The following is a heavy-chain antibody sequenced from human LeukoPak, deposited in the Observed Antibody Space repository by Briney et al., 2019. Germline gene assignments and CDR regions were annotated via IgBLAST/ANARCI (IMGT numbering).Heavy chain of an antibody. J-gene: IGHJ6*02. Sequence: ASVKVSCKASGYTFSSYSVHWVRQAPGQGLDWMGIINPSGGSTSYAQKFQGRVIMTRDTSTSTVYMQLSSLRSEDTAVYYCARAISQVAYYGMDVWGQGTTVTVSS. CDR2: INPSGGST. D-gene: IGHD3-3*01. V-gene: IGHV1-46*01. CDR3: ARAISQVAYYGMDV. CDR1: GYTFSSYS.